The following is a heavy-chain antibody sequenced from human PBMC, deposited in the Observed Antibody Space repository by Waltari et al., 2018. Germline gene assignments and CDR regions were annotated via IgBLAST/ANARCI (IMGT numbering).Heavy chain of an antibody. CDR1: GFPCGSYA. V-gene: IGHV3-23*01. CDR2: FSGSSSST. J-gene: IGHJ2*01. Sequence: VQVLESGGGLVQPGGSLRPSCAASGFPCGSYAMSWVRQAPGKVLEWVSGFSGSSSSTYYADSVKGRFTISRDNSKNTLYLQMNSLRAEDTALYYCAKASRDSSGSHYWYFDLWGRGTLVTVSS. CDR3: AKASRDSSGSHYWYFDL. D-gene: IGHD3-22*01.